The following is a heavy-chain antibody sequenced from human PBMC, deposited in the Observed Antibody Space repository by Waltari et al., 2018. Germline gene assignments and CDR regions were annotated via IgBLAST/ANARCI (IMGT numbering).Heavy chain of an antibody. CDR1: GESVTNNYW. Sequence: QVKLQESGPGLVKPSGTLSLTCAVSGESVTNNYWWSWVRQSPGRGLEWIGQIHGSGRTNYNPSLESRVTVSLDTSNNPFSLRVTSATAADTAVYFCARDRGRGLYLESWGQGTLVTVSP. D-gene: IGHD2-15*01. CDR3: ARDRGRGLYLES. V-gene: IGHV4-4*02. CDR2: IHGSGRT. J-gene: IGHJ4*02.